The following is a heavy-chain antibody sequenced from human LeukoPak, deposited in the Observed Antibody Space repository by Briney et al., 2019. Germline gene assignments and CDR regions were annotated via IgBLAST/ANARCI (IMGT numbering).Heavy chain of an antibody. Sequence: SETLSLTCTVSGGSISGYYWNWIRQPPGKGLEWIGFIHNAGNTNYNPSLKSRVTISADPTKNQVSLNLSSVTAADTAVYYCARPGGRDHGGNSVAFDIWGQGTMVTVSS. CDR3: ARPGGRDHGGNSVAFDI. D-gene: IGHD4-23*01. V-gene: IGHV4-59*08. CDR2: IHNAGNT. J-gene: IGHJ3*02. CDR1: GGSISGYY.